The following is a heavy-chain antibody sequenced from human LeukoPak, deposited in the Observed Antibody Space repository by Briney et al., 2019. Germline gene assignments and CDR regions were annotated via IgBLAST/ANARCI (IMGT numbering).Heavy chain of an antibody. CDR2: IYTTGST. CDR3: ARSGSYSGPYVY. D-gene: IGHD1-26*01. V-gene: IGHV4-4*07. Sequence: PSETLSLTCTVSGGSINNYYWSWIRQPAGKGLEWIGCIYTTGSTNYNPSLKSRITMSVDTSKNQFSLKLSSVTAADTAVYYCARSGSYSGPYVYWGQGTVVTVSS. CDR1: GGSINNYY. J-gene: IGHJ4*02.